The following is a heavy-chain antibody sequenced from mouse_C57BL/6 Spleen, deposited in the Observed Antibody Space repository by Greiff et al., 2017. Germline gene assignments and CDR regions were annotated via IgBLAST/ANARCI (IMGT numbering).Heavy chain of an antibody. CDR1: GYTFTSYW. J-gene: IGHJ3*01. Sequence: QVQLQQPGTELVKPGASVKLSCKASGYTFTSYWMHWVKQRPGQGLEWIGNINPSNGGTNYNEKFKSKATLTVDKSSSTAYMQLSSLTSQDSAVYDCECGDSSYVAWFAYWGQGTLVTVSA. V-gene: IGHV1-53*01. CDR3: ECGDSSYVAWFAY. D-gene: IGHD1-1*01. CDR2: INPSNGGT.